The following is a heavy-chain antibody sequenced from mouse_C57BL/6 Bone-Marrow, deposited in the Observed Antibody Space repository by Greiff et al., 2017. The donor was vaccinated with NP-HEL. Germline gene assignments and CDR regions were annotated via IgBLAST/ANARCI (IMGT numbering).Heavy chain of an antibody. CDR3: ARYGTTNYFDY. CDR2: INPSTGGT. CDR1: GYSFTGYY. J-gene: IGHJ2*01. V-gene: IGHV1-42*01. D-gene: IGHD1-1*01. Sequence: EVQLQQSGPELVKPGASVKISCKASGYSFTGYYMNWVKQSPEKSLEWIGEINPSTGGTTYNQKFKAKATLTVDKSSSTAYMQLKSLTSEDSAVYYCARYGTTNYFDYWGQGTTLTVSS.